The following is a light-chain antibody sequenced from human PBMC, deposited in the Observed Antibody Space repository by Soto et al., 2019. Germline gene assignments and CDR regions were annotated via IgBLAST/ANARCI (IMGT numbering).Light chain of an antibody. Sequence: QSVLTQPASVSGAPGQSITISCPGTSRDVGGYNYLSWYQQHPGKAPKLMIYDVSNRPSGVSNRFSGSKSGNTASLTISGLQTEDEADYYCSSYTSSVLFVFGTGTKSPS. CDR3: SSYTSSVLFV. CDR2: DVS. J-gene: IGLJ1*01. V-gene: IGLV2-14*01. CDR1: SRDVGGYNY.